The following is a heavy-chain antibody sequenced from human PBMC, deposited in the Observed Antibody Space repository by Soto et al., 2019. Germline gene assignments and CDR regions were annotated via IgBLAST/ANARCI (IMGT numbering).Heavy chain of an antibody. J-gene: IGHJ6*02. D-gene: IGHD2-2*01. CDR1: GGTFSNYA. Sequence: QVQLVQSGAEVKKPGSSVNVSCKASGGTFSNYAISWVRQAPGQGLEWMGGIVPMSGTAKYAEKVQGTGTITAGASTSPAYMELSSLSSEPTAVYYCARSQGSSTSLEIYYYYYYGMDVWGQGTTVTVSS. V-gene: IGHV1-69*01. CDR3: ARSQGSSTSLEIYYYYYYGMDV. CDR2: IVPMSGTA.